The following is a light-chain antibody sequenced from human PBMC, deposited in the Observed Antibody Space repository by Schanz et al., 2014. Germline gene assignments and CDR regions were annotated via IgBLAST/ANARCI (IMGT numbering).Light chain of an antibody. CDR1: QSISSY. J-gene: IGKJ3*01. Sequence: DIQMTQSPSSLSASVGDRVTITCRASQSISSYLNWYQQKPGKAPKLLIYAASSLQSGVPSRFSGSGSGTDFTLTISSLQPEDFATYYCQQTFITCTFGPGTKVDIK. CDR3: QQTFITCT. CDR2: AAS. V-gene: IGKV1-39*01.